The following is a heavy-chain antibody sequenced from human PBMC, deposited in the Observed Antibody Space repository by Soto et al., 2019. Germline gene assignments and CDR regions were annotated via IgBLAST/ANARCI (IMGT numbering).Heavy chain of an antibody. CDR1: RFTFSSYA. Sequence: VESLTLSCPASRFTFSSYAMSCVRQSPGKGLEWVSAISCSGGSTYYADSVKGRFTISRDNSKNTLYLQMNSLRSEDRAVYYCVNMIVVVLSRDYFDDWGQGTLVTVSS. D-gene: IGHD3-22*01. CDR3: VNMIVVVLSRDYFDD. CDR2: ISCSGGST. V-gene: IGHV3-23*01. J-gene: IGHJ4*02.